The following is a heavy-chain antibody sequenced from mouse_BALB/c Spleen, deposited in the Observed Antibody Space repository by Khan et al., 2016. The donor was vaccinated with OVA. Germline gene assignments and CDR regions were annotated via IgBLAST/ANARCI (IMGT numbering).Heavy chain of an antibody. CDR2: IWGDGST. CDR1: GFSLTSFG. CDR3: VRFPTDYYAMDY. V-gene: IGHV2-3*01. J-gene: IGHJ4*01. D-gene: IGHD1-1*01. Sequence: QVQLKQSGPGLVAPSQSLSITCTVSGFSLTSFGVNWVRQPPGKGLEWLGVIWGDGSTNYHSALISKLSITKDNSKSPIFLKLNSLQTDDAATYFCVRFPTDYYAMDYWGQGTSVTVSS.